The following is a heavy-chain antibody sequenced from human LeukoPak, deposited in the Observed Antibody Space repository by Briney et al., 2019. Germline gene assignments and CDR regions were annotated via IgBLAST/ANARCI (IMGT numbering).Heavy chain of an antibody. CDR2: ISSNGGST. CDR1: GFTFSSYW. CDR3: ARDSSTGYSRSNWFDP. D-gene: IGHD3-9*01. Sequence: GGSLRLSCAASGFTFSSYWMSWVRQAPGKGLEYASAISSNGGSTYYANSVKGRFTISRDNSKNTLYLQMGSLRAEDMAVYYCARDSSTGYSRSNWFDPWGQGTLVTVSS. V-gene: IGHV3-64*01. J-gene: IGHJ5*02.